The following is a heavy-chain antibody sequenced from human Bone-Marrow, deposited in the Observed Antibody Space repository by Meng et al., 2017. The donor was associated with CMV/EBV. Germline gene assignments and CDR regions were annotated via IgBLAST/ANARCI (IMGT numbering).Heavy chain of an antibody. CDR3: ARAQMATITAFDY. D-gene: IGHD5-24*01. Sequence: GSLRLSCTVSGGSIGSSSYYWGWFRQPPGKGLEWIGSIYYSGSTYYNSSLKSRVTISVDTSKNQFSLKLSSVTAADTAVYYCARAQMATITAFDYWGQGTLVTVSS. J-gene: IGHJ4*02. V-gene: IGHV4-39*07. CDR2: IYYSGST. CDR1: GGSIGSSSYY.